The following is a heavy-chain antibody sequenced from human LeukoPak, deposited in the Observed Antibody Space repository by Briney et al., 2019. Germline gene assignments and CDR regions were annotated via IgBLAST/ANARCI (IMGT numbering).Heavy chain of an antibody. Sequence: NPSETLSLTCTVSGGSISSSSYYWGWIRQPPGKGLEWIGSIYYSGSTYYNPSLKSRVTISVDTSKNQFSLKLSSVTAADTAVYYCARGTMVRGVTTFDYWGQGTLVTVSS. CDR3: ARGTMVRGVTTFDY. V-gene: IGHV4-39*07. CDR2: IYYSGST. CDR1: GGSISSSSYY. D-gene: IGHD3-10*01. J-gene: IGHJ4*02.